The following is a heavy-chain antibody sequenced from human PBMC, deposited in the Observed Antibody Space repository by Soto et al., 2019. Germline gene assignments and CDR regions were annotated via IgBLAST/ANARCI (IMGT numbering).Heavy chain of an antibody. V-gene: IGHV3-21*01. Sequence: EVQLVESGGGLVKPGGSLRLSCAASGFTFSDYTMSWVRQAPGKGLEWVSSITSGSSFIYYADSVKGRLTISRDDAKNSLYLQMNRLRAEDTAVYYCVQWLPPRIWGQGTLVTVSS. D-gene: IGHD6-19*01. CDR3: VQWLPPRI. CDR1: GFTFSDYT. J-gene: IGHJ4*02. CDR2: ITSGSSFI.